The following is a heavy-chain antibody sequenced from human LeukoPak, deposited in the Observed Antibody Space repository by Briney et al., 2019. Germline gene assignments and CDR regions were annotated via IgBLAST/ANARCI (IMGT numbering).Heavy chain of an antibody. CDR3: ARRGRLSGYRDAFDI. D-gene: IGHD3-22*01. Sequence: SETLSLTCTVSGGSISGSSYYWGWIRQPPGKGLEWIGSIYYSGSTYYNPSLKSRVTISVDTSKNQFSLKLSSVTAADTAVYYCARRGRLSGYRDAFDIWGQGTMVTVSS. J-gene: IGHJ3*02. CDR2: IYYSGST. CDR1: GGSISGSSYY. V-gene: IGHV4-39*01.